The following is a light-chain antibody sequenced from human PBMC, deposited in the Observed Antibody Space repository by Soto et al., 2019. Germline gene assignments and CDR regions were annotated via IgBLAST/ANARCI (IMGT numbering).Light chain of an antibody. CDR3: QQRSNWQIT. CDR2: GAS. V-gene: IGKV3-15*01. J-gene: IGKJ5*01. Sequence: EIIMTQSPATLSVSPGERATLSCRASQSVGSNLAWYQQKPGQAPRLLIYGASTRAIGIPTGFSGSGSGTEFTLTISSLQSEEFAVYYCQQRSNWQITFGQGTRLEI. CDR1: QSVGSN.